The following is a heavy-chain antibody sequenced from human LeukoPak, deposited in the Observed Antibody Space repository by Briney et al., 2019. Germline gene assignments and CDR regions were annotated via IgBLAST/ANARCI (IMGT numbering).Heavy chain of an antibody. CDR1: GFTFNNYA. J-gene: IGHJ4*02. CDR2: IMIGGDGK. Sequence: PGGSLRLSCAGSGFTFNNYAMSWVRRAPRKGLEWLSTIMIGGDGKHYADSVKGRFTISRDRSESTLYLQMNGLRADDTAVYYCVRAAPRDCSPASCSLFDTWGQGTLVTVSS. D-gene: IGHD2-2*01. CDR3: VRAAPRDCSPASCSLFDT. V-gene: IGHV3-23*01.